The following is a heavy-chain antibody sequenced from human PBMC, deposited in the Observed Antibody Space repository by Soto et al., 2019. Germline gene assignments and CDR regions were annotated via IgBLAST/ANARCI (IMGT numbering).Heavy chain of an antibody. CDR1: GYTFTGYY. Sequence: GASVKVSCKASGYTFTGYYIHWVRQAPGQGLEWMGWINPKSGDTNYAQKFQGRVSMTRDTSITTAYMEVSRLKSDDTAVYYCARGSPRMGALPTYCGQRTLFTFCS. CDR2: INPKSGDT. J-gene: IGHJ4*02. D-gene: IGHD1-26*01. CDR3: ARGSPRMGALPTY. V-gene: IGHV1-2*02.